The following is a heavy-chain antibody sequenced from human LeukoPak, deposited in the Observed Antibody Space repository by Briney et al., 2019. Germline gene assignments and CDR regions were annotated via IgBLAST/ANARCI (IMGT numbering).Heavy chain of an antibody. J-gene: IGHJ4*02. CDR3: ARFKRAGGWSYFDY. V-gene: IGHV4-59*11. CDR2: IYNSGST. Sequence: SETLSLTCTVSGGSISSHYWSWIRQPPGKRLEWIGYIYNSGSTNYSPSLKSRVTISVDTSKNQFSLKLSSVTAADTAVYYCARFKRAGGWSYFDYWGQGTLVTVSS. D-gene: IGHD6-19*01. CDR1: GGSISSHY.